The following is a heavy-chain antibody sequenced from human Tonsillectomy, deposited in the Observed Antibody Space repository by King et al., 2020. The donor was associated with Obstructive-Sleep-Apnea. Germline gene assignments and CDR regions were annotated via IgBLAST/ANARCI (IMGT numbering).Heavy chain of an antibody. J-gene: IGHJ4*02. CDR3: ARVNGVLSGYYGRLDY. CDR1: GGSISSSDDY. Sequence: VQLQESGPGLVNPSQTLSLTCTISGGSISSSDDYWSWLRQPPGKGLEWIGYIFYSGSTYYNPSLKSRLTISIATSRNQFSLKLSSVTVADTAGYYCARVNGVLSGYYGRLDYWGQGALVTVSS. V-gene: IGHV4-30-4*01. D-gene: IGHD3-3*01. CDR2: IFYSGST.